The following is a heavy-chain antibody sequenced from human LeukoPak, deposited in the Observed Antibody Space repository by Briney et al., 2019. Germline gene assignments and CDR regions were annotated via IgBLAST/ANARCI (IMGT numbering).Heavy chain of an antibody. Sequence: GGSLRLSCAASEFTFSDYEMKWVRQAPGKGLEWVAYISSSGNTKYYADSVRGRFTISRDNAKNSLYLQMNSLRAEDTAVYYCVLGGLYVVVTVEKYYYGMDVWGKGTTVTVSS. CDR3: VLGGLYVVVTVEKYYYGMDV. CDR2: ISSSGNTK. CDR1: EFTFSDYE. V-gene: IGHV3-48*03. J-gene: IGHJ6*04. D-gene: IGHD2-21*02.